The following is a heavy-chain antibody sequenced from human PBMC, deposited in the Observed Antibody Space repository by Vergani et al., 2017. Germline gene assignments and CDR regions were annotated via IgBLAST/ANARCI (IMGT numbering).Heavy chain of an antibody. Sequence: EVQLVQSGAEVKKPGESLKISCKGSGYSFSSYWIGWGRQMSGKGLEWMGIIYPGDSDTRYSPSFQGQVTISADKSISTAYLQWSSLKASDTAMYYCASGIAPAGRSAEYFQHWGQGTLVTVSS. D-gene: IGHD6-13*01. CDR3: ASGIAPAGRSAEYFQH. CDR1: GYSFSSYW. CDR2: IYPGDSDT. J-gene: IGHJ1*01. V-gene: IGHV5-51*01.